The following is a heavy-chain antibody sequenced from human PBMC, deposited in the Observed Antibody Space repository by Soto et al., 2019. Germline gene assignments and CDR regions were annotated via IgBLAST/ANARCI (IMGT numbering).Heavy chain of an antibody. CDR2: INSDGSST. CDR3: ARDNGAPIAAAGTGWFDP. D-gene: IGHD6-13*01. J-gene: IGHJ5*02. Sequence: GSLRLSCAASGFTFSSYWMHWVRQAPGKGLVWVSRINSDGSSTSYADSVKGRFTISRDNAKNTLYLQMNSLRAEDTAVYYCARDNGAPIAAAGTGWFDPWGQGTLVTVSS. V-gene: IGHV3-74*01. CDR1: GFTFSSYW.